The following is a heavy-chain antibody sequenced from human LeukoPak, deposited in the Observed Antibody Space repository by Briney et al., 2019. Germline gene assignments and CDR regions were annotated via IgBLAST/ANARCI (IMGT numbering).Heavy chain of an antibody. CDR3: ARDRGWNVVDI. D-gene: IGHD1-1*01. Sequence: GGALTLSCPASVCTFDDYGMSWLRQAPATGLEGAAGVNWNGGSTGYADSEKGRFTISRDNEKNSLYLQMNSLRAEDTAVYYGARDRGWNVVDIWGQGTLVTVSS. CDR2: VNWNGGST. V-gene: IGHV3-20*04. J-gene: IGHJ4*02. CDR1: VCTFDDYG.